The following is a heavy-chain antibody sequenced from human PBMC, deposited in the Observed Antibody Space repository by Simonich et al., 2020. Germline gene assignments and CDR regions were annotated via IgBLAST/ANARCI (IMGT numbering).Heavy chain of an antibody. Sequence: QVQLQQWGAGLLKPSETLSLTCAVYGGSFSGYYWSWIRQPPGKGLEWIGAINHSGSTNYNPSLKRRVTISVDTSKNQFSLKLSSVTAADTAVYYCARHLQLGPFDYWGQGTLVTVSS. V-gene: IGHV4-34*01. CDR2: INHSGST. D-gene: IGHD1-1*01. CDR1: GGSFSGYY. J-gene: IGHJ4*02. CDR3: ARHLQLGPFDY.